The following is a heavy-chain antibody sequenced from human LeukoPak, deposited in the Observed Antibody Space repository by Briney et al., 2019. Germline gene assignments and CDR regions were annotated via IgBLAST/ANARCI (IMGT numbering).Heavy chain of an antibody. CDR3: ARDHGYRYGQFDY. CDR1: GFTFSNYS. CDR2: ISSNIITK. J-gene: IGHJ4*02. Sequence: PGGSLRLSCAASGFTFSNYSINWVRQAPGKGLEWVSFISSNIITKYYADSVKGRFTISRDNAKNSVYLQMNSLRDEDTAVYYCARDHGYRYGQFDYWGQGTLVTVSS. D-gene: IGHD5-18*01. V-gene: IGHV3-48*02.